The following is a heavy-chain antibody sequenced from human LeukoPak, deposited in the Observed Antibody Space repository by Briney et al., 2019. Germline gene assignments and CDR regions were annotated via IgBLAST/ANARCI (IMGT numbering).Heavy chain of an antibody. J-gene: IGHJ5*02. CDR2: ISSSSSYI. CDR3: ARDGRRYYGSGSYFLDWIDP. D-gene: IGHD3-10*01. V-gene: IGHV3-21*04. Sequence: GGSLRLSCAASGFTFSGYSMNWVRQAPGKGLEWVSSISSSSSYIYYADSVKGRFTISRDNAKNSLYLQMNSLRAEDTALYYCARDGRRYYGSGSYFLDWIDPWGQGTMVTVSS. CDR1: GFTFSGYS.